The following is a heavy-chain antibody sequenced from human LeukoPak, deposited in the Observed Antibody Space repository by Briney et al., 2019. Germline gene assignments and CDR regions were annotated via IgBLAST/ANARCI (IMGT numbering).Heavy chain of an antibody. Sequence: GASVKVSCKASGYTFTGYYLHWVRQAPGQGLEWMGWSNPNSGGTSYAQKFQGRVTMTRDTSISTAYMELSRLRSDDTAVYFCARGSEEKDYDSSGFDYWGQGTLVTVSS. CDR3: ARGSEEKDYDSSGFDY. J-gene: IGHJ4*02. CDR2: SNPNSGGT. V-gene: IGHV1-2*02. D-gene: IGHD3-22*01. CDR1: GYTFTGYY.